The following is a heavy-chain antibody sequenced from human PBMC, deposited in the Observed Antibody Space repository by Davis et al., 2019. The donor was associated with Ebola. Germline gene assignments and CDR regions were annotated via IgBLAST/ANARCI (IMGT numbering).Heavy chain of an antibody. CDR3: ARGLSIAAAHYYYYGMDV. V-gene: IGHV1-18*01. J-gene: IGHJ6*02. D-gene: IGHD6-13*01. CDR1: GYTFTSYG. CDR2: ISAYNGNT. Sequence: VSVKVSCKASGYTFTSYGISWVRQAPGQGLEWMGWISAYNGNTNYAQKLQGRVTMTTDTSTSTAYMELRSLRSDDTAVYYCARGLSIAAAHYYYYGMDVWGQGTTVTVSS.